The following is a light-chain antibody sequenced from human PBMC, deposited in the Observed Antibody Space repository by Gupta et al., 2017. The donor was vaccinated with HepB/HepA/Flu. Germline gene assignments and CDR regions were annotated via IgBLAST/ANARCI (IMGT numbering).Light chain of an antibody. V-gene: IGKV3-11*01. CDR1: QRVSNY. CDR2: DAS. J-gene: IGKJ4*01. Sequence: MVLTQSPATLSWSPGERATLSCRASQRVSNYLAWYQQKPGQAPRLLIYDASNRATGILARFSGSGSGTDFTLTINRLEPEDFAVYYCQQRSSWLTFGGGTKVEIK. CDR3: QQRSSWLT.